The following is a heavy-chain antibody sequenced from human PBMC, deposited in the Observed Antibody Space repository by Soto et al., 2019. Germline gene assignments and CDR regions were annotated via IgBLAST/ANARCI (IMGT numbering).Heavy chain of an antibody. V-gene: IGHV3-23*01. CDR3: AKDSDREYFQH. Sequence: GSLRLSWAASGFTFSSYVMSWVRQAPEKGLEWVSGISASDGGAYYADSVKGRFTISRDNSENTLYLQMNSLRVEDTAVYYCAKDSDREYFQHWGQGTLVTVSS. D-gene: IGHD3-10*01. CDR1: GFTFSSYV. J-gene: IGHJ1*01. CDR2: ISASDGGA.